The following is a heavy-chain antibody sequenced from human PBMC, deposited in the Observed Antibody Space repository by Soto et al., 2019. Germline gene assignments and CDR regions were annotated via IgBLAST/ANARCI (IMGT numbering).Heavy chain of an antibody. Sequence: QVQLVQSGAEVKKPGASVKVSCRASGYTFTNYGISWVRQAPGQGLEWMGWINANNANTNYAQTLQGRVTMTTDTSTSTAYMELRSLRSDDTAVFYSARDTMTGYLQFDYWGQGTLVTVSS. CDR1: GYTFTNYG. CDR2: INANNANT. J-gene: IGHJ4*02. CDR3: ARDTMTGYLQFDY. D-gene: IGHD3-9*01. V-gene: IGHV1-18*01.